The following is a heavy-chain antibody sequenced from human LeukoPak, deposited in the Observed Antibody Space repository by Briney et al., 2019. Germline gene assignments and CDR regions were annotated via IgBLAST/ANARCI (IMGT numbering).Heavy chain of an antibody. CDR1: GGSFSGYY. V-gene: IGHV4-34*01. D-gene: IGHD4-17*01. CDR2: INHSGST. J-gene: IGHJ4*02. Sequence: SETLSLTCAVYGGSFSGYYWSWIRQPPGKGLEWIGEINHSGSTNYNPSLKSRGTISVDTSKNQFSLKLSSVTAADTAVYYCARASYGDYGIDYWGQGTLVTVSS. CDR3: ARASYGDYGIDY.